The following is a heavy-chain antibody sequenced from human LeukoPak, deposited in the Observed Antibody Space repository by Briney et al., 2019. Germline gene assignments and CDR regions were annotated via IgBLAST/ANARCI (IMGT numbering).Heavy chain of an antibody. CDR3: AKIVDCSGGSCRWYFDL. D-gene: IGHD2-15*01. V-gene: IGHV3-23*01. Sequence: GGSLRLSCAASGFTLSIYTMRGVPAAPQGGVWRVSTISGSADRIYYAHSVKGRFTISRDNSKNTVYLQMNSLRAEDTAVYYCAKIVDCSGGSCRWYFDLWGRGTLVTVSS. J-gene: IGHJ2*01. CDR1: GFTLSIYT. CDR2: ISGSADRI.